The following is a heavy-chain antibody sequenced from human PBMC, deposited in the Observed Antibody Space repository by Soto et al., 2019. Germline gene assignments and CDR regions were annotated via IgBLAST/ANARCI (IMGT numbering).Heavy chain of an antibody. CDR2: ISGSGGST. Sequence: QRLSCAASGFTFSSYAMSWVRQAPGKGLEWVSAISGSGGSTYYADSVKGRFTISRDNSKNTLYLQMNSLRAEDTAVYYCAKDGGGYSGYDSYFDYWGQGTLVTVSS. CDR3: AKDGGGYSGYDSYFDY. V-gene: IGHV3-23*01. D-gene: IGHD5-12*01. J-gene: IGHJ4*02. CDR1: GFTFSSYA.